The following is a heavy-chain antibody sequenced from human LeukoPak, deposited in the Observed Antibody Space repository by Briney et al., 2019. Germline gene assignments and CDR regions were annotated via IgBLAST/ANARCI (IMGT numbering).Heavy chain of an antibody. CDR1: GFTFSSYG. D-gene: IGHD6-13*01. V-gene: IGHV3-33*01. CDR3: ARDDHYRSSWGSYYYYGMDV. Sequence: PGGSLRLSCAASGFTFSSYGMHWVRQAPGKGLEWVAVIWYDGSNRYYADSVKGRFTISRDNSKNTLYLQMNSLRAEDTAVYYCARDDHYRSSWGSYYYYGMDVWGQGTTVTVSS. CDR2: IWYDGSNR. J-gene: IGHJ6*02.